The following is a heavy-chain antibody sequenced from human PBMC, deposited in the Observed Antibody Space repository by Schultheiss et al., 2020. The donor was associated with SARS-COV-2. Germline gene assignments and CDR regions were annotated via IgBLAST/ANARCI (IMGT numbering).Heavy chain of an antibody. CDR1: GFTFGDYA. V-gene: IGHV3-49*03. J-gene: IGHJ4*02. Sequence: GESLKISCITSGFTFGDYAMSWFRQAPGKGLEWVGFIRSIAYGATTEYAASVKGRFTISRDDSKNTLYLQMNSLRPEDTAIYYCARDLPPHDYWGQGTLVTVSS. CDR3: ARDLPPHDY. CDR2: IRSIAYGATT.